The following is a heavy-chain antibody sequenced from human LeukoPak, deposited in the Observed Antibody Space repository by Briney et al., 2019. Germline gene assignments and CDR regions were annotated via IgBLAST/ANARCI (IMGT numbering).Heavy chain of an antibody. J-gene: IGHJ4*02. CDR1: GFTFNNYA. CDR2: ISGGGETT. V-gene: IGHV3-23*01. D-gene: IGHD3-10*01. CDR3: TRDSQGSGTYSTDY. Sequence: PGGSLRLSCAASGFTFNNYAMNWVRQAPGKGLEWVSSISGGGETTYYADSAKGRFTISRDNSQNTLYLQMNSLRAEDTAVYYCTRDSQGSGTYSTDYWGQGTLVTVSS.